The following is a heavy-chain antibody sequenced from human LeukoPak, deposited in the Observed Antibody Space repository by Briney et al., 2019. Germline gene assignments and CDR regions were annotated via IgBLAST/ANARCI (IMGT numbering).Heavy chain of an antibody. Sequence: GGSLRLSCAASGFTFSSYWMHWVRQAPGKGLEWVANIKQDGSEKYYVDSVKGRFTNSRDNVENSMFLQMNSLRAEDTAVYYCVRDGRSGWHFDYWGQGALVTVSS. CDR2: IKQDGSEK. D-gene: IGHD6-19*01. J-gene: IGHJ4*02. V-gene: IGHV3-7*01. CDR3: VRDGRSGWHFDY. CDR1: GFTFSSYW.